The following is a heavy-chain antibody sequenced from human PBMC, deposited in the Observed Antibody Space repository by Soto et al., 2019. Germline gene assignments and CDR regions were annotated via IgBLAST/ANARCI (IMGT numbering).Heavy chain of an antibody. CDR3: TSQGFTVVTPRGGVDY. CDR2: IRSKANSYAT. V-gene: IGHV3-73*02. Sequence: EVQLVESGGGLVQPGGSLKLSCAASGFTFSGSAMHWVRQASGKGLEWVGRIRSKANSYATAYAASVKGRFTISRDDSKNTAYLQMNSLKTEDTAVYYCTSQGFTVVTPRGGVDYWGQGTLVTVSS. D-gene: IGHD2-21*02. J-gene: IGHJ4*02. CDR1: GFTFSGSA.